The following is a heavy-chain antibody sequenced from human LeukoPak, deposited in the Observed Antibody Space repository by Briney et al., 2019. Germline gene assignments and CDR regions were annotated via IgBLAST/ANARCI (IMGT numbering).Heavy chain of an antibody. CDR3: ARGGVTLFGVVNLDY. Sequence: PGGSLRLSCAASGFTFSDYYMTWIRQAPGKGLEWISSISSGDITIYYADSVKGRFTISRDNAKNSLYLQMNSLRAEDTAVYYCARGGVTLFGVVNLDYWGQGTLVTVSS. CDR2: ISSGDITI. J-gene: IGHJ4*02. CDR1: GFTFSDYY. V-gene: IGHV3-11*04. D-gene: IGHD3-3*01.